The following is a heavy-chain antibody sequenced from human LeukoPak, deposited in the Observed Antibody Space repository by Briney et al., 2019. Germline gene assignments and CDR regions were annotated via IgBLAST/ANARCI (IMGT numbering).Heavy chain of an antibody. CDR3: ASTTRYSSGYWD. CDR2: ISSSSSYI. Sequence: GRSLRLSCAASGFTFSSYSMNWVRQAPGKGLEWVSSISSSSSYIYYADSVKGRFTISRDNAKNSLYLQMNSLRAEDTAVYYCASTTRYSSGYWDWGQGTLVTVSS. CDR1: GFTFSSYS. V-gene: IGHV3-21*01. J-gene: IGHJ4*02. D-gene: IGHD3-22*01.